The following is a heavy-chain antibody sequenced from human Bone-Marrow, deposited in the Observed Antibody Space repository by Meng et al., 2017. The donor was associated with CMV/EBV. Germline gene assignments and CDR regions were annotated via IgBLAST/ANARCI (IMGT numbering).Heavy chain of an antibody. CDR2: IKQDGSEK. D-gene: IGHD3-3*01. CDR3: ARTYDFWSGTDY. CDR1: GFTFSSYW. Sequence: GESLKISCAASGFTFSSYWMSWVCQAPGKGLEWVANIKQDGSEKYYVDSVKGRFTISRDNAKNSLYLQMNSLRAEDTAMYYCARTYDFWSGTDYWGQGTLVTVSS. J-gene: IGHJ4*02. V-gene: IGHV3-7*01.